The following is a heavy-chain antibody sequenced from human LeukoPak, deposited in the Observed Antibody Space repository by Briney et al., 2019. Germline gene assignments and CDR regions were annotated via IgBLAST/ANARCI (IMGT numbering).Heavy chain of an antibody. J-gene: IGHJ5*02. CDR3: ARVMMVWFGELEKFDP. V-gene: IGHV3-48*03. CDR1: GFTFSSYE. D-gene: IGHD3-10*01. CDR2: ISSSGSTI. Sequence: PGGSLRLSCAASGFTFSSYEMNWVRQAPGKGLEWVSYISSSGSTIYYADSVKGRFTISRDNAKNSLYLQMNSLRAEDTAVYYCARVMMVWFGELEKFDPWGQGTLVTVSS.